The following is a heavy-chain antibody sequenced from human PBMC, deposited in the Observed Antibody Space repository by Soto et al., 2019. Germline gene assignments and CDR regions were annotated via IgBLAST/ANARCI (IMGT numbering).Heavy chain of an antibody. CDR3: ARLRCSSTSCYFGGYYYYYYMDV. Sequence: PSETLSLTCTVSGGSISSSSYYWGWIRQPPGKGLEWIGSIYYSGSTYYNPSLKSRVTISVDTSKNQFSLKLSSVTAADTAVYYCARLRCSSTSCYFGGYYYYYYMDVWGKGTTVTVSS. D-gene: IGHD2-2*01. CDR1: GGSISSSSYY. V-gene: IGHV4-39*01. CDR2: IYYSGST. J-gene: IGHJ6*03.